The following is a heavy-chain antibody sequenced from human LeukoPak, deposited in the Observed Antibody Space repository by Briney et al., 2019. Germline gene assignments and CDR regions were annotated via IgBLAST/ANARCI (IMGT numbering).Heavy chain of an antibody. Sequence: PSETLSLTCAVYGGSFSGYYWSWIRQPPGKGLEWIGEINHSGSTNYNPSLKSRVTISVDTSKNQFSLKLSSVAAADTAVYYCARRSYGDYIPHFDYWGQGTLVTVSS. V-gene: IGHV4-34*01. D-gene: IGHD4-17*01. CDR2: INHSGST. J-gene: IGHJ4*02. CDR1: GGSFSGYY. CDR3: ARRSYGDYIPHFDY.